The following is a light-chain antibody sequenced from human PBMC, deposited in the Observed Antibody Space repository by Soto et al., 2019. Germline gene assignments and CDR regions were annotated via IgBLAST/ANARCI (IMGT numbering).Light chain of an antibody. CDR3: QQRSNLIT. V-gene: IGKV3-11*01. Sequence: EIVLTQSPATLSLSPGERATLSCRASQSVSSYLAWYQQKPGQAPRLLIYDASNRATGIPARFSGSGSGTDFTLTISSLEPEDFAVYYCQQRSNLITFGQGTRLGL. CDR1: QSVSSY. J-gene: IGKJ5*01. CDR2: DAS.